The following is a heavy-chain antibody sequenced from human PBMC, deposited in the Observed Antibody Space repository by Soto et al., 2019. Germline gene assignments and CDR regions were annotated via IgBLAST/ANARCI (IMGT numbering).Heavy chain of an antibody. Sequence: TLREPLSLTCTLSGGSISSYYWSWIRQPPGKGLEWIGYIYYSGSTNYNPSLKSRVTISVDTSKNQFSLKLSSVTAADTAVYYCAREARFGAQYYYYYGMDVWGQGTTVTVSS. D-gene: IGHD3-3*01. CDR2: IYYSGST. CDR1: GGSISSYY. V-gene: IGHV4-59*01. CDR3: AREARFGAQYYYYYGMDV. J-gene: IGHJ6*02.